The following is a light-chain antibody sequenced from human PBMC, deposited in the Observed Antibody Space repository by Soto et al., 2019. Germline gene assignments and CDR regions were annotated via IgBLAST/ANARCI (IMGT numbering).Light chain of an antibody. J-gene: IGLJ2*01. Sequence: NFMLTQPHSVSESPGKTVTISCTRSGGSIASNHVQWYQQRPGSAPTTVIYKDNQRPSGVPDRFSGSIDSSSNSASLTISGLKTEDEADYHCQSYDGNNVLFGGRTKLTVL. CDR1: GGSIASNH. CDR3: QSYDGNNVL. V-gene: IGLV6-57*04. CDR2: KDN.